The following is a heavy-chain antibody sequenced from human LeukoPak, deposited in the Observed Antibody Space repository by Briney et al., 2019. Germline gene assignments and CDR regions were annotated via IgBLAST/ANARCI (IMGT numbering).Heavy chain of an antibody. CDR1: GGSISSYY. J-gene: IGHJ4*02. CDR2: IYTSGST. D-gene: IGHD3-22*01. Sequence: PSETLSLTCTVSGGSISSYYWSWIRQPAGKGLEWIGRIYTSGSTNYNPSLKSRVTISVDTSKNQFSLKLSSVTAADTAVYYCARYYYYDSSGYFRAFDYWGQGTLVTVSS. CDR3: ARYYYYDSSGYFRAFDY. V-gene: IGHV4-4*07.